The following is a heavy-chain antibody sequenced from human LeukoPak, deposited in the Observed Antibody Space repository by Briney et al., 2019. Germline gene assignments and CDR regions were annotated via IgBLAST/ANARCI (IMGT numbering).Heavy chain of an antibody. D-gene: IGHD3-9*01. CDR3: ARLRYVRYFDWLSPGGYYYMDV. CDR2: INHSGST. J-gene: IGHJ6*03. CDR1: GGSFSGYY. V-gene: IGHV4-34*01. Sequence: SETLSLTCAVYGGSFSGYYWSWIRQPPGKGLEWIGEINHSGSTNYNPSLKSRVTISVDTSKNQFSLKLSSVTAADTAVYYCARLRYVRYFDWLSPGGYYYMDVWGKGTTVTISS.